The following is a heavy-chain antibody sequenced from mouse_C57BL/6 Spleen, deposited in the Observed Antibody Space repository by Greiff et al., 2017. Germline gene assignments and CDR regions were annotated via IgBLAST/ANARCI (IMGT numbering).Heavy chain of an antibody. CDR2: IYPGDGDT. J-gene: IGHJ4*01. Sequence: QVQLQPSGPELVKPGASVKISCKASGYAFSSSWMNWVKQRPGKGLEWIGRIYPGDGDTNYNGKFKGKATLTADKSSSTAYMQLSSLTSEDSAVYFCARSDELYWGQGTSVTVSS. CDR3: ARSDELY. V-gene: IGHV1-82*01. CDR1: GYAFSSSW.